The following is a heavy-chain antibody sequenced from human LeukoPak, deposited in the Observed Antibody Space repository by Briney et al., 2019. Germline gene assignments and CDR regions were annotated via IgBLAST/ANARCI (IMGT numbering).Heavy chain of an antibody. J-gene: IGHJ6*02. Sequence: PSETLSLTCTVSGGSTSSYYWSWIRQPPGKGLEWIGYIYYSGSTNYNPSLKSRVTISVDTSKNQFSLKLSSVTAADTAVYYCARVDDFWSGHYYYGIDVWGQGTTVTVSS. V-gene: IGHV4-59*01. CDR1: GGSTSSYY. CDR2: IYYSGST. CDR3: ARVDDFWSGHYYYGIDV. D-gene: IGHD3-3*01.